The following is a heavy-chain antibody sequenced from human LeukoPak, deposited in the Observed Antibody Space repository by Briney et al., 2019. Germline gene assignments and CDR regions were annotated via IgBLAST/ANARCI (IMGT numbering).Heavy chain of an antibody. J-gene: IGHJ3*02. Sequence: GRSLRLSCAASGFTFDDYAMHRVRQAPGKGLEWVSGISWNSGSIGYADSVKGRFTISRDNAKNSLYLQMNSLRAEDTALYYCAKDMYGDYVGGLLGAFDIWGQGTMVTVSS. V-gene: IGHV3-9*01. D-gene: IGHD4-17*01. CDR3: AKDMYGDYVGGLLGAFDI. CDR2: ISWNSGSI. CDR1: GFTFDDYA.